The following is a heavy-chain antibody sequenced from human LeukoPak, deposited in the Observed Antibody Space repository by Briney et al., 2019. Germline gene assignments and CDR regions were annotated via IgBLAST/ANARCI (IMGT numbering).Heavy chain of an antibody. V-gene: IGHV3-49*03. CDR3: TRDQGSSWTLNWFDP. J-gene: IGHJ5*02. CDR2: IRSKAYGGTT. D-gene: IGHD6-13*01. CDR1: GFTFGDYA. Sequence: PGGSLRLSCTASGFTFGDYAMSWFRQAPGKGLEWVGFIRSKAYGGTTEYAASVKGRFTISRDDSKSIAYLQMDSLKTEDTAVYYCTRDQGSSWTLNWFDPWGQGTLVTVSS.